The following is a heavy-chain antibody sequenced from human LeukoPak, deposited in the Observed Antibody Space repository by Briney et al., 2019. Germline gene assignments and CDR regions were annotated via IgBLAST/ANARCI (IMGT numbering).Heavy chain of an antibody. V-gene: IGHV1-24*01. CDR2: FDPEDGET. CDR3: AREGGIAVRQNWFDP. J-gene: IGHJ5*02. CDR1: GYTLTELS. Sequence: GASVKVSCKVSGYTLTELSMLWVRQAPGKGLEWMGGFDPEDGETIYAQKFQGRVTITTDESTSTAYMELSSLRSEDTAVYYCAREGGIAVRQNWFDPWGQGTLVTVSS. D-gene: IGHD6-19*01.